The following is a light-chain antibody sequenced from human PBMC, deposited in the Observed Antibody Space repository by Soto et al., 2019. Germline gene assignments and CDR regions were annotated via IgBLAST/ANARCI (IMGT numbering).Light chain of an antibody. CDR3: GSWDSSLSAYV. Sequence: QSALTQPRSVSGSPGQSVTISCTGTSSDVGGYNYVSWYQQHPGKAPKLMIYDVSTRPSGVPDRFSGSKSGNTASLTISGLQAEDEADYYCGSWDSSLSAYVFGTGTKVTVL. CDR2: DVS. J-gene: IGLJ1*01. CDR1: SSDVGGYNY. V-gene: IGLV2-11*01.